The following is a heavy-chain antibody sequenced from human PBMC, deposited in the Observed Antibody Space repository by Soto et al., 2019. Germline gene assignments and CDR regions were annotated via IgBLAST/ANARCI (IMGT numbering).Heavy chain of an antibody. CDR3: VRYCSTTLCHGVDTRTFDY. CDR2: ISTSGSTV. CDR1: RFTFSTYE. D-gene: IGHD2-2*01. Sequence: EVQLVESGGALVQPGGSLRLSCAASRFTFSTYEMNWVRQAPGKGLEWVSYISTSGSTVYYADSVKGRFTISRDNTRNSLYLQMNSLRDEDTALYYCVRYCSTTLCHGVDTRTFDYWGQGTLVTVSS. V-gene: IGHV3-48*03. J-gene: IGHJ4*02.